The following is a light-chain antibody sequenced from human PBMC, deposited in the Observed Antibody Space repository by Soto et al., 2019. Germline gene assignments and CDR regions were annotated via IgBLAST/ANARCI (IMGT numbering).Light chain of an antibody. Sequence: QSALTQPASVSGSPGQSITISSTGTTGKVVGNNHASWYQQHPGKPPKLMINGVTNRPSGVSNRFSGSKSGNTASLTISGLQAEDEADYYCNSYTSTNTLVFGGGTKLTVL. V-gene: IGLV2-14*03. CDR1: TGKVVGNNH. CDR3: NSYTSTNTLV. J-gene: IGLJ2*01. CDR2: GVT.